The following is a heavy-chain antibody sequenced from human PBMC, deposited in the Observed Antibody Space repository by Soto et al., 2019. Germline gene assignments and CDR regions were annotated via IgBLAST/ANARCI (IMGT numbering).Heavy chain of an antibody. Sequence: ASVKVSCKASGYTFTSYDINWVRQATGQGLEWMGWMNPNSGNTGYAQKFQGRVTMTRNTSISTAYMELSSLRSEDTAVYYCARAQGYYYYMAVWGKGTTVTVSS. V-gene: IGHV1-8*01. J-gene: IGHJ6*03. CDR2: MNPNSGNT. CDR1: GYTFTSYD. CDR3: ARAQGYYYYMAV.